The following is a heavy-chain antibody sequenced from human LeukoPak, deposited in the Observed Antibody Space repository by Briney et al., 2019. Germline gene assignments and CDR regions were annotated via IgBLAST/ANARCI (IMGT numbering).Heavy chain of an antibody. V-gene: IGHV3-23*01. CDR3: AKTTRQQRDAFDI. CDR1: GFTFSSYA. CDR2: ISGSGGST. Sequence: GGSLRLSCAASGFTFSSYAMSWVRQAPGKGLEWVSAISGSGGSTYYADSVKGRFTISRDSSKNTLYLQMNSLRAEDTAVYYCAKTTRQQRDAFDIWGQGTMVTVSS. J-gene: IGHJ3*02. D-gene: IGHD6-13*01.